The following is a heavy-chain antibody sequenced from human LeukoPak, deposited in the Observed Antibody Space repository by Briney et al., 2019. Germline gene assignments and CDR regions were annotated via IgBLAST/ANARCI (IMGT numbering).Heavy chain of an antibody. Sequence: GGSLRLSCAASGFTFSSYSMNWVRQARGKGLEWVSSISSSSSYIYYADSVKGRFTISRDNAKNSLYLQMNSLRAEDTAVYYCARGAYYYDSSGYYDWGQGTLVTVSS. CDR3: ARGAYYYDSSGYYD. V-gene: IGHV3-21*01. D-gene: IGHD3-22*01. J-gene: IGHJ4*02. CDR2: ISSSSSYI. CDR1: GFTFSSYS.